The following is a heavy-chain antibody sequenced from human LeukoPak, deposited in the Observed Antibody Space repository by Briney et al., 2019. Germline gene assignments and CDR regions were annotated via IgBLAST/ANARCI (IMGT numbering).Heavy chain of an antibody. CDR1: NYTFTNYG. D-gene: IGHD3-10*01. V-gene: IGHV1-18*01. J-gene: IGHJ4*02. CDR3: ARCHYYGSGNYVRVYSPDY. Sequence: ASVKVSCKASNYTFTNYGISWVRQAPGQGLEWMGWISAYNGNTNYAQTLQGRVTMTTDTSTSTAYMELRSLRPDDTAVYYCARCHYYGSGNYVRVYSPDYWGQGTLVTVSS. CDR2: ISAYNGNT.